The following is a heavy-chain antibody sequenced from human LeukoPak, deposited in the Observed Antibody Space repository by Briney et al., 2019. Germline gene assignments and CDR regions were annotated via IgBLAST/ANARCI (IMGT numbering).Heavy chain of an antibody. V-gene: IGHV4-39*01. D-gene: IGHD3-3*01. CDR2: IYYSGST. CDR3: ARQYDFWSGYPSVDY. Sequence: SETLSLTCTVSGSSISSSSYYWGWIRQPQGKGLEWIGSIYYSGSTYYNPSLKSRVTISVDTSKNQFSLKLSSVTAADTAVYYCARQYDFWSGYPSVDYWGQGTLVTVSS. J-gene: IGHJ4*02. CDR1: GSSISSSSYY.